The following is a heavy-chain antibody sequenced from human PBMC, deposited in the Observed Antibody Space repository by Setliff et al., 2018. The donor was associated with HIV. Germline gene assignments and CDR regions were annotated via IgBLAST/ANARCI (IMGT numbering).Heavy chain of an antibody. J-gene: IGHJ4*02. CDR2: TWYDGRTT. Sequence: GGSLRLSCAASGFTFSSYVMHWVRQAPGKGLEWVALTWYDGRTTYYADSVKGRFTISRDNSKNTRNLQMNTLRAEDTAMYYCAKVGREYNGYDLTFDSWGQGTLVTVSS. D-gene: IGHD5-12*01. V-gene: IGHV3-30*02. CDR3: AKVGREYNGYDLTFDS. CDR1: GFTFSSYV.